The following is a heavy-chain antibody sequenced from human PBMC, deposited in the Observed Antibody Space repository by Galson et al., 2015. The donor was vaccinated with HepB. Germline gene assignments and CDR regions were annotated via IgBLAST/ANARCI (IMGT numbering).Heavy chain of an antibody. D-gene: IGHD2-2*01. J-gene: IGHJ6*02. V-gene: IGHV1-2*02. CDR3: ARQYHVTLSYYYALDV. CDR1: GYTFTDYY. CDR2: IDPSFGDT. Sequence: SVKVSCKASGYTFTDYYVHWVRQAPGQGLEWVGWIDPSFGDTKYAQKFQGKVTMTRDTSTNTVYMEVSGLRSDDTAVYYCARQYHVTLSYYYALDVWGQGTTVTVSS.